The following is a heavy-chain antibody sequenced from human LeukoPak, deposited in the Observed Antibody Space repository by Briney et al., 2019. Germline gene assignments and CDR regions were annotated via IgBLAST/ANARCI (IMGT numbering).Heavy chain of an antibody. V-gene: IGHV4-39*07. CDR2: ISHTGSA. Sequence: LSLTCTVSGDSVSSSSYYWGWIRQPPGKGLEWIGSISHTGSASSNPSLKSRVTISLDTSKNQFSLKLTSVTATDTAVYYCARDLGHGGDSDYWGQGTLVTVSS. J-gene: IGHJ4*02. D-gene: IGHD4-23*01. CDR3: ARDLGHGGDSDY. CDR1: GDSVSSSSYY.